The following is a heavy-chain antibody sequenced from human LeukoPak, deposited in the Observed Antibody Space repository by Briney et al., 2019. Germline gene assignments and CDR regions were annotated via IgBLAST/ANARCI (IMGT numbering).Heavy chain of an antibody. CDR1: GFTFGDYA. V-gene: IGHV3-49*04. CDR2: IRSKIYGENT. D-gene: IGHD2-2*01. J-gene: IGHJ4*02. Sequence: LGGSLRLSCTPSGFTFGDYAMSWVRQAPGKGLEWVSFIRSKIYGENTEYAASVTGRFTISRDDSRNIAYLQMNSLKIEDTAVYYCVMSSHRYCSSTNCPLDHWGQGTLVTVSP. CDR3: VMSSHRYCSSTNCPLDH.